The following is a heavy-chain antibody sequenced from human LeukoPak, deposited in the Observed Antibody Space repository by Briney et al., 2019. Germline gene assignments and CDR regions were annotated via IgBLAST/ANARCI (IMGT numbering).Heavy chain of an antibody. J-gene: IGHJ5*02. CDR1: GFPFSSYA. Sequence: GGSLRLSCAASGFPFSSYAMYSVRQAPGKGLAWVARIHGDGDNISYADSVRGRFTISRDNAKDTLYLHMNSLRPEDTAVYYCARAQVGAPTDLWGQGTLVTVSS. V-gene: IGHV3-74*01. D-gene: IGHD1-26*01. CDR2: IHGDGDNI. CDR3: ARAQVGAPTDL.